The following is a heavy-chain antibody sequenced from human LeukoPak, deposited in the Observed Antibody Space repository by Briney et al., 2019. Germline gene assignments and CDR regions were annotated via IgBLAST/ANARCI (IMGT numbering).Heavy chain of an antibody. Sequence: SETPSLTCTVSGGSISSYYWSWIRQPPGKGLEWIGYIYYSGSTNYNPSLKSRVTISVDTSKNQFSLKLSSVTAADTAVYYCAIDSSGYPDAFDIWGQGTMVTVSS. CDR2: IYYSGST. CDR3: AIDSSGYPDAFDI. V-gene: IGHV4-59*01. D-gene: IGHD3-22*01. J-gene: IGHJ3*02. CDR1: GGSISSYY.